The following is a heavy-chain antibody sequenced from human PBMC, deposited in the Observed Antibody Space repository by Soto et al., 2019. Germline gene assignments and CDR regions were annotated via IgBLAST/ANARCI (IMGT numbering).Heavy chain of an antibody. CDR2: INHSGST. Sequence: QVQLQQWGAGLLKPSETLSLTCAVYGGSFSGYYWSWIRQPPGKGLEWIGEINHSGSTNYNPSLKSRGTISVDTSKNQFSLKLSSVTAADTAVYYCARSSLLWFGELPAFDYWGQGTLVTVSS. D-gene: IGHD3-10*01. CDR1: GGSFSGYY. J-gene: IGHJ4*02. CDR3: ARSSLLWFGELPAFDY. V-gene: IGHV4-34*01.